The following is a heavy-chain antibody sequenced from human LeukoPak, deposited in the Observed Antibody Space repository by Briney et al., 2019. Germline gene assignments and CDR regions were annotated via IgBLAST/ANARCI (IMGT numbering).Heavy chain of an antibody. J-gene: IGHJ4*02. CDR2: IRGRDSLI. V-gene: IGHV3-48*02. Sequence: GVSLRLSCAASGFTFSSYSMTWVRQAPGKGLEWVAYIRGRDSLIYYADSVKGRFTISGDNAQNSLYLQMNSLRDEDTAVYYCVRDTNWAFDYWGQGALVTVSS. CDR3: VRDTNWAFDY. D-gene: IGHD7-27*01. CDR1: GFTFSSYS.